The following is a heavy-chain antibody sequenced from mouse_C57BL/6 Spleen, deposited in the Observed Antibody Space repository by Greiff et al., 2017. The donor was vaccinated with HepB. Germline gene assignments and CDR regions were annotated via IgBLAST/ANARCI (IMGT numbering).Heavy chain of an antibody. V-gene: IGHV1-19*01. J-gene: IGHJ2*01. D-gene: IGHD2-4*01. CDR3: ARGDYDYDRFFDY. CDR1: GYTFTDYY. CDR2: ITPYNGGT. Sequence: EVQLQQSGPVLVKPGASVKMSCKASGYTFTDYYMNWVKQSHGKSLEWIGVITPYNGGTSYNQQFKGKATLTVDKSSSTAYMGLNSLTSEDSAVYYCARGDYDYDRFFDYWGQGTTLTVSS.